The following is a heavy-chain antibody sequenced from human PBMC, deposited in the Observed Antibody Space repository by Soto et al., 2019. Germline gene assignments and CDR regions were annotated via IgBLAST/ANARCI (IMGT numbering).Heavy chain of an antibody. Sequence: QVQLVQSGAEVKKPGSSVKVSCKASGGTFTSYDISWVRQAPGQGLEWMGRIIPIFGTANYAQKFQGRVTITADKSMITVFMEMSRLRSEETAVYYCSRDLPDRVAARRSKGYFDTWCQGTLVTVSS. V-gene: IGHV1-69*06. CDR3: SRDLPDRVAARRSKGYFDT. D-gene: IGHD6-19*01. CDR2: IIPIFGTA. J-gene: IGHJ5*02. CDR1: GGTFTSYD.